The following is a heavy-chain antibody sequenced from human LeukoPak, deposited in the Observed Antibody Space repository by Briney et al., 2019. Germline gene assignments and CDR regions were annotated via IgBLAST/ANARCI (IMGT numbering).Heavy chain of an antibody. D-gene: IGHD4-11*01. V-gene: IGHV4-59*01. CDR3: AREGTTVTHFDY. Sequence: SETLSLTCTVSGGSISGYYWSWIRQPPGKGLEWIGYIYSSGSTNYNPSFKSRVTISIDTSKNQFSLKLTSVTAADTAVYYCAREGTTVTHFDYWGQGTLVTVSS. J-gene: IGHJ4*02. CDR1: GGSISGYY. CDR2: IYSSGST.